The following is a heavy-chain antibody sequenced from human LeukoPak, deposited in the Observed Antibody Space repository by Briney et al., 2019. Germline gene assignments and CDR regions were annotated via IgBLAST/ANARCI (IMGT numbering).Heavy chain of an antibody. D-gene: IGHD3-10*01. J-gene: IGHJ5*02. CDR1: GGPISSYY. CDR3: TRDSGTTGEVKFDP. V-gene: IGHV4-4*07. Sequence: SETLSLTCSVSGGPISSYYWSWIRQPAGKGLEWIGRIYSSGTITYNPSLQSRVTMSVDTSKNEFSLKMSSVTAADTAVYYCTRDSGTTGEVKFDPWGQGTLVAVSS. CDR2: IYSSGTI.